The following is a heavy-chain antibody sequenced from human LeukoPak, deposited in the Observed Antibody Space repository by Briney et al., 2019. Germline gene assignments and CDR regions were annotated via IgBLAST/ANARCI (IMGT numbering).Heavy chain of an antibody. J-gene: IGHJ1*01. CDR3: ASPPQYDAEYFQH. CDR2: IYPGDSDT. D-gene: IGHD1-1*01. CDR1: GYSFTSYW. Sequence: GESLKISCKGSGYSFTSYWIGWVRQMPGKGLEWMGTIYPGDSDTRYSPSFQGQVTISADKSISTAYLQWSSLKASDTAMYYCASPPQYDAEYFQHWGQGTLLTVSS. V-gene: IGHV5-51*01.